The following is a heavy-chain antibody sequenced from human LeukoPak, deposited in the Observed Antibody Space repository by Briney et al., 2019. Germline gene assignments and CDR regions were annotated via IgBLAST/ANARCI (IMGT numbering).Heavy chain of an antibody. V-gene: IGHV3-23*01. CDR1: GFTFSNYG. Sequence: PGGSLRLSCVASGFTFSNYGMSWVPQAPGKGLEWVSAISGSGDSTYYADSVKGRFTISRDNSNNTLYIQMNSLRADDTAVYYCAKDLGRAAPRNWFDPWGQGTLVTVSS. CDR2: ISGSGDST. D-gene: IGHD2-15*01. CDR3: AKDLGRAAPRNWFDP. J-gene: IGHJ5*02.